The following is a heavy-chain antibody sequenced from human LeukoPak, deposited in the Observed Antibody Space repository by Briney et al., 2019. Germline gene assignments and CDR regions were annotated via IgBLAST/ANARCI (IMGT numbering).Heavy chain of an antibody. J-gene: IGHJ3*02. CDR3: ARDLMATISLDAFDI. CDR1: GYTFTSYY. Sequence: ASVTVSCKASGYTFTSYYMHWVRQAPGQGLEWMGIINPSGGSTSYAQKFQGRVTMTRDTSTSTVYMELSSLRSEDTAVYYCARDLMATISLDAFDIWGQGTMVTVSS. D-gene: IGHD5-24*01. V-gene: IGHV1-46*01. CDR2: INPSGGST.